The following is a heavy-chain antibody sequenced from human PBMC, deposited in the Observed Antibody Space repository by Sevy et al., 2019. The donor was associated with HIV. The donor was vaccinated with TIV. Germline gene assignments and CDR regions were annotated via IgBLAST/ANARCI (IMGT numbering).Heavy chain of an antibody. CDR1: DGSITSGGYY. Sequence: SDTLSLTCSVSDGSITSGGYYWSWIRQHPGKGLEWIGYIDYSGSTYYNPSLKSRVTISVDTSKNQFSLKLSSVTAADTAVYYCARSYDSSGYYYYFDYWGQGTLVTVSS. J-gene: IGHJ4*02. CDR2: IDYSGST. CDR3: ARSYDSSGYYYYFDY. V-gene: IGHV4-31*03. D-gene: IGHD3-22*01.